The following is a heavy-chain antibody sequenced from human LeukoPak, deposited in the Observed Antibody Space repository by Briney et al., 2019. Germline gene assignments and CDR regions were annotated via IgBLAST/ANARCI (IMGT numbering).Heavy chain of an antibody. Sequence: ASVKVSCKASGYTFTSYYMHWVRQAPGQGLEWMGIINPSGGSTSYAQKFQGRVTMTRDTSTSTVYMELSSLRSEDTAVYYCARERRYGSGSYYYYYGMDVWGQGTTVTVSS. CDR1: GYTFTSYY. V-gene: IGHV1-46*01. CDR2: INPSGGST. CDR3: ARERRYGSGSYYYYYGMDV. J-gene: IGHJ6*02. D-gene: IGHD3-10*01.